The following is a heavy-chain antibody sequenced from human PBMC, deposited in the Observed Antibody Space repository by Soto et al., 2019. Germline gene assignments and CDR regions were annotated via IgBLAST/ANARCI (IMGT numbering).Heavy chain of an antibody. D-gene: IGHD6-13*01. CDR2: INATNGDT. J-gene: IGHJ5*02. V-gene: IGHV1-3*01. CDR1: GYTFTSYG. Sequence: ASVKVSCKASGYTFTSYGIHWVRQAPGQRLEWMGWINATNGDTKYSPKFQGRVTITRDTSASTAYMELSSLRSEDTAVYYCVRRHVSATGIDWFDPWGQGTLVTVSS. CDR3: VRRHVSATGIDWFDP.